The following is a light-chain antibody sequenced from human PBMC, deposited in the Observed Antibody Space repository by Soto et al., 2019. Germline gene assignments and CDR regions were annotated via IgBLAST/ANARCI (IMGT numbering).Light chain of an antibody. CDR1: QSVSSY. J-gene: IGKJ4*01. CDR2: DAS. CDR3: PQRTNWPPT. V-gene: IGKV3-11*01. Sequence: EIVFTQSPGTLSLSPGERATLSCRARQSVSSYLAWYQQKPGQAPRLLIYDASNRATGIPARFSGSGSGTDFTLTISSLEPEDFAVYYCPQRTNWPPTFGGRTKV.